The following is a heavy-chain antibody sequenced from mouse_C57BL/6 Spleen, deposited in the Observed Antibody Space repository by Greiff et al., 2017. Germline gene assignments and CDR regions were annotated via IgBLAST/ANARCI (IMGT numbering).Heavy chain of an antibody. V-gene: IGHV1-80*01. CDR3: ARSDYYGSSYVKYAMDY. CDR2: IYPGDGDT. J-gene: IGHJ4*01. CDR1: GYAFSSYW. Sequence: QVQLQQSGAELVKPGASVKISCKASGYAFSSYWMNWVKQRPGKGLEWIGQIYPGDGDTNYNGKFKGKATLTADKSSSTAYMQLSSLTSEDSAVYFCARSDYYGSSYVKYAMDYWGQGTSVTVSS. D-gene: IGHD1-1*01.